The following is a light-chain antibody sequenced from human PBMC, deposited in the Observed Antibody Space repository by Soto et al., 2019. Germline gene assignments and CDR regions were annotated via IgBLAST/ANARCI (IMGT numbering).Light chain of an antibody. V-gene: IGLV2-14*01. CDR3: GSYTRSNSLL. CDR1: SSDVGGYNY. CDR2: DVS. J-gene: IGLJ2*01. Sequence: QSVLTQPASVSGSPGQSITISCTGNSSDVGGYNYVSWYQQHPGKAPKLMIYDVSNRPSGVSNRFSGSKSGNTASLTISGLQAEDEADYYCGSYTRSNSLLFGGGTKLTVL.